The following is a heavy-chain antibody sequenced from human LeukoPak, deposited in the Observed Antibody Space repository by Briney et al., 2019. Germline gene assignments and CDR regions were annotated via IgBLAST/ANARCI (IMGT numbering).Heavy chain of an antibody. CDR2: IYHGGST. D-gene: IGHD1-26*01. V-gene: IGHV4-30-2*01. Sequence: SETLSLTCAVSGGSISSGGYSWSWIRQPPGKGLEWIGYIYHGGSTYYNPSLKSRVTISVDRSKNQFSLKLSSVTAADTAVYYCARAGYSGSYNYFDYWGQGTLVTVSS. CDR3: ARAGYSGSYNYFDY. J-gene: IGHJ4*02. CDR1: GGSISSGGYS.